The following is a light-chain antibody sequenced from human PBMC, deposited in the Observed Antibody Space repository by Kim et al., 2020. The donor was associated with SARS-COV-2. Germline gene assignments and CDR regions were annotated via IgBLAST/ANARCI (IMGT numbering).Light chain of an antibody. Sequence: QSITLSGPATSVDGGGHNYVSWYQKHPGKAPKLMIYDVSNRPSGVSNRFSGSKSGNTASLTISGLQAEDEADYYCSSYTSSSTLVVFGTGTRSPS. CDR1: SVDGGGHNY. J-gene: IGLJ1*01. CDR2: DVS. V-gene: IGLV2-14*03. CDR3: SSYTSSSTLVV.